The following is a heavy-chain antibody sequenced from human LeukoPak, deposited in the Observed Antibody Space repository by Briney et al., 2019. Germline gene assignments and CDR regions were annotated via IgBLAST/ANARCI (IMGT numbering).Heavy chain of an antibody. CDR1: GFTFSDYY. D-gene: IGHD5-12*01. V-gene: IGHV3-11*03. Sequence: PGGSLRLSCAASGFTFSDYYMSWIRQAPGKGLEWISYISDNSRHTSYADSVKGRFTISRDNAKNSLYLQMSSLRAEDTAVYYCASSRSGSPLDCWGQGTLVTVSS. CDR3: ASSRSGSPLDC. CDR2: ISDNSRHT. J-gene: IGHJ4*02.